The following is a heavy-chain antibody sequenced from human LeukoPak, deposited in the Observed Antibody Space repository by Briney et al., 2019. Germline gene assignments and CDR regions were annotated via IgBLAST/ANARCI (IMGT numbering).Heavy chain of an antibody. D-gene: IGHD3-22*01. Sequence: SETLSLTCTVSGGSISRSSYYWSWIRQPPGKGLEWIGYIYYSGSTYYNPSLKSRVTISVDTSKNQFSLKLSSVTAADTAVYYCARGSYESSSWFDPWGQGTLVTVSS. J-gene: IGHJ5*02. V-gene: IGHV4-30-4*01. CDR2: IYYSGST. CDR1: GGSISRSSYY. CDR3: ARGSYESSSWFDP.